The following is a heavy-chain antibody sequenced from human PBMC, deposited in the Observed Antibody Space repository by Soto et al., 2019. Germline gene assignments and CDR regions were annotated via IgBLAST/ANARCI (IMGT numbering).Heavy chain of an antibody. V-gene: IGHV3-30-3*01. CDR1: GFSFSTYP. CDR3: SRRGNWGSAFDV. CDR2: ISYDGNNE. Sequence: PGGSLRLSCAASGFSFSTYPMHWDRQAPGKGLDWVALISYDGNNEYYADSVKGRFTISRDNSRDTLFLQMDSLRAEDTAVYYCSRRGNWGSAFDVWGQGTLVTVSS. D-gene: IGHD7-27*01. J-gene: IGHJ3*01.